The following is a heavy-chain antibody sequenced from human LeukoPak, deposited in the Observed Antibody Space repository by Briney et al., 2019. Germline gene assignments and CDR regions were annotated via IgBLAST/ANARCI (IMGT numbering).Heavy chain of an antibody. CDR1: GYTLSSYG. D-gene: IGHD2-21*02. J-gene: IGHJ4*02. CDR2: ISIYNGNT. V-gene: IGHV1-18*04. Sequence: ASVKVSCKASGYTLSSYGVNWVRQAPGQGLEWMGWISIYNGNTEYAQIIQGRVTMTTDTSTSTVYMELTSLRSDDTAVYYCASNPRGDSWTFDYWGQGTLVTVSS. CDR3: ASNPRGDSWTFDY.